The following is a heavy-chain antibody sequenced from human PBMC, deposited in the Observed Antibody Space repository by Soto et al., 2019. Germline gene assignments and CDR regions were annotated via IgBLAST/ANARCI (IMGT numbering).Heavy chain of an antibody. V-gene: IGHV3-23*01. D-gene: IGHD1-1*01. CDR1: GFTFSSYA. CDR2: ISGSGGST. Sequence: GGSLRLSCAASGFTFSSYAMSWVRQAPGKGLEWVSAISGSGGSTYYADSVKGRFTISRDNSKNTLYLQMNSLRAEDTAVYYCARPRTGTTVKGAFDIWGQGTMVTVSS. J-gene: IGHJ3*02. CDR3: ARPRTGTTVKGAFDI.